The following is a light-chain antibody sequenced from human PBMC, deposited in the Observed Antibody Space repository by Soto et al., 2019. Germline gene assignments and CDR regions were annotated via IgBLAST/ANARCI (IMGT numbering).Light chain of an antibody. J-gene: IGKJ5*01. CDR1: QSVSSN. V-gene: IGKV3D-15*01. CDR2: GAS. Sequence: IVLTQSPATLSVSPLERGTLXCRAGQSVSSNLAWHQQRPGQAPRLLIYGASTRATGVPARFSGGGSGTEFTLTITSLQSEDFAVYWCQQYNNWPLTFGPGTRLEIK. CDR3: QQYNNWPLT.